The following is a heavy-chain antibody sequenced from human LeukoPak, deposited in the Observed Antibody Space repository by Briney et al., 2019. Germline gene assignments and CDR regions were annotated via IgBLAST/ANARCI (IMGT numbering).Heavy chain of an antibody. CDR3: ARGRSYGSGSYPYGMDV. CDR2: INANSGDT. J-gene: IGHJ6*02. V-gene: IGHV1-2*06. D-gene: IGHD3-10*01. Sequence: GASVKVSCKTSGYTFSGYHLHWVRQAPGQGLACMGRINANSGDTIYAQKFQGRVTMTRDTSISTAFMELSGLTSDDTAVYYCARGRSYGSGSYPYGMDVWGQGTAVTVSS. CDR1: GYTFSGYH.